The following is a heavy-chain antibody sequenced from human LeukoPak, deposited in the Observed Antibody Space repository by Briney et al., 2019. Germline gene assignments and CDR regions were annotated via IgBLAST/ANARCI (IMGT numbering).Heavy chain of an antibody. J-gene: IGHJ5*02. Sequence: GGSLRLSCAASGFTFSSYWMSWVRQAPGKGLEWVANIKQDGSEKYYVDSVKGRFTISRDNAKNSLYLQMNSLRAEDTAVYYCARDLIRDYDFWSGYSSWFDPWGQGTLVTVSS. D-gene: IGHD3-3*01. CDR3: ARDLIRDYDFWSGYSSWFDP. CDR1: GFTFSSYW. CDR2: IKQDGSEK. V-gene: IGHV3-7*03.